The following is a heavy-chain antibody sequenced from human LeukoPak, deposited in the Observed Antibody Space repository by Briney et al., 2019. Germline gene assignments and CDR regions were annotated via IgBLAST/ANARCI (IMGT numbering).Heavy chain of an antibody. CDR3: ARGEGDYGDFSFDY. D-gene: IGHD4-17*01. CDR1: GGSISSGDYY. V-gene: IGHV4-30-4*01. J-gene: IGHJ4*02. CDR2: IYYSGST. Sequence: SETLSLTCTVSGGSISSGDYYWSWIRQPPGKGLEWIGYIYYSGSTYYNPSLKSRVTISVDTSKNQFSLKLSSVTAADTAVYYCARGEGDYGDFSFDYWGQGTLVTVSS.